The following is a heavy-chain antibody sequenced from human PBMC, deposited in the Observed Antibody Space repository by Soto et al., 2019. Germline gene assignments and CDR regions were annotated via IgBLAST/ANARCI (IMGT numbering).Heavy chain of an antibody. CDR1: GFAFITYY. Sequence: QVQGEKSGSEVKKPGASVKISCKASGFAFITYYMHWVRQAPGQGLEWVGTVNPSGGDTSYAQKFQGRVTMTRDTSTNSLYMEISNLRSEDTAVYYCARGRYCSSTSCRNYYYYYGMDVWDQGTTVTVSS. CDR2: VNPSGGDT. J-gene: IGHJ6*02. CDR3: ARGRYCSSTSCRNYYYYYGMDV. V-gene: IGHV1-46*01. D-gene: IGHD2-2*01.